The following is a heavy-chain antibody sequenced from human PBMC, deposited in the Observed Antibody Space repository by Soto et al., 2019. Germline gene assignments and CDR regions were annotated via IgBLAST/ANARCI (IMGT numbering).Heavy chain of an antibody. CDR2: INHSGST. Sequence: PSETLSLTCAVYGGSFSGYYWSWIRQPPGKGLEWIGEINHSGSTNYNPSLKSRVTISVDTSKNQFSLKLSSVTAADTAVYYCARAYGGYADYWGQGALVTVPS. D-gene: IGHD5-12*01. CDR1: GGSFSGYY. J-gene: IGHJ4*02. CDR3: ARAYGGYADY. V-gene: IGHV4-34*01.